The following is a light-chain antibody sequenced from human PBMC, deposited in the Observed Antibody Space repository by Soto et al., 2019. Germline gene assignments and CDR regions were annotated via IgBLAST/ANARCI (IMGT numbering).Light chain of an antibody. Sequence: IQLTPSTSSLSASVGDRVIITCRARQSITRLLNWYQQKPGKAPKLLIYAASSLQSGAPARFSGSGSGTDFTLTISRLQPEDFATYYCQQNYSPPPITFGQGTRLEIK. V-gene: IGKV1-39*01. CDR1: QSITRL. CDR2: AAS. CDR3: QQNYSPPPIT. J-gene: IGKJ5*01.